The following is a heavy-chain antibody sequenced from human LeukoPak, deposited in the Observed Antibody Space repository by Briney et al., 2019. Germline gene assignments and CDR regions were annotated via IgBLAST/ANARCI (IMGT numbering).Heavy chain of an antibody. Sequence: GGSLKLSCAASGFTFSGSAFHWVRQAPGKGLQWVANIKTDGSEKYYVDSVKGRFTISRDNAKNSLYLQMNSLRAEDTAVYYCARDMGVATIYFDYWGQGTLVTVSS. V-gene: IGHV3-7*03. CDR3: ARDMGVATIYFDY. D-gene: IGHD5-12*01. J-gene: IGHJ4*02. CDR1: GFTFSGSA. CDR2: IKTDGSEK.